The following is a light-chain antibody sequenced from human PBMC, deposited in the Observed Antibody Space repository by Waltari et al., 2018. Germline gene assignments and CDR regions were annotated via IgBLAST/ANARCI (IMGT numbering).Light chain of an antibody. V-gene: IGLV2-8*01. CDR2: EVT. J-gene: IGLJ3*02. CDR3: SSYAGSGNVV. Sequence: QSALTQPPSASGSPGQSVTISCTGTSSDIGTYNLVSWYQQGPGKAPQLSIYEVTKRPRGFPLRFSGSTSGNAASVTVSGLQADDEADYYFSSYAGSGNVVFGGGTKLTVL. CDR1: SSDIGTYNL.